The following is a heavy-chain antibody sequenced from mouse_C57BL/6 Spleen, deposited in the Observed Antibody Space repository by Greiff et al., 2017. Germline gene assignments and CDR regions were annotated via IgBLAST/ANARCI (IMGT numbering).Heavy chain of an antibody. J-gene: IGHJ4*01. CDR2: IDPSDSET. Sequence: LQQPGAELVRPGSSVKLSCKASGYTFTSYWMHWVKQRPIQGLEWIGNIDPSDSETHYNQKFKDKVTLTVDKSSSTAYIQLRSLTSEDSAVYYCARSGSGYYAMDYWGQGTSVTVSS. D-gene: IGHD3-1*01. CDR3: ARSGSGYYAMDY. CDR1: GYTFTSYW. V-gene: IGHV1-52*01.